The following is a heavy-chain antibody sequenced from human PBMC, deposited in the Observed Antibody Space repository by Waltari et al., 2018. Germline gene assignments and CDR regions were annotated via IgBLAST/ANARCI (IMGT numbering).Heavy chain of an antibody. CDR2: IYTSGST. J-gene: IGHJ3*02. V-gene: IGHV4-61*09. D-gene: IGHD1-1*01. Sequence: QVQLQESGPGLVKPSQTLSLTCPVSGGSISSGSYYWSGIRQPAGKGLEWIGYIYTSGSTNYNPSLKSRVTISVDTSKNQFSLKLSSVTAADTAVYYCARDSRTGTTRDDAFDIWGQGTMVTVSS. CDR3: ARDSRTGTTRDDAFDI. CDR1: GGSISSGSYY.